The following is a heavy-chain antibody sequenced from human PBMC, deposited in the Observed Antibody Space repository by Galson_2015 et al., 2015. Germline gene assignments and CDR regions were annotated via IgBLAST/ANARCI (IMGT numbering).Heavy chain of an antibody. CDR1: GFTFSSYA. CDR2: ISGSGGST. V-gene: IGHV3-23*01. J-gene: IGHJ2*01. Sequence: SLRLSCAASGFTFSSYAMSWVRQAPGKGLEWVSAISGSGGSTYYADSVKGRFTISRDNSKNTLYLQMNSLRAEDTAVYYCAKHGGILTGYYIWYFELWGRGTLATVSS. CDR3: AKHGGILTGYYIWYFEL. D-gene: IGHD3-9*01.